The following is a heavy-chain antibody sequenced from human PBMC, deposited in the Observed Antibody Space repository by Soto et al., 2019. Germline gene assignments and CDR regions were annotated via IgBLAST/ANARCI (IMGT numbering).Heavy chain of an antibody. CDR2: ISSDVSNK. D-gene: IGHD2-2*01. CDR3: ARAGIVVPAAMTYFDY. Sequence: QVQLVESGGGVVQPGRSLRLSCAASGFTFSSYTIHWVRQAPGKGLEWVAVISSDVSNKYYADSVKGRFTISRDNCKNTLYLQMNSLSAEDMAVYYCARAGIVVPAAMTYFDYWGQGTLVNVSS. J-gene: IGHJ4*02. V-gene: IGHV3-30-3*01. CDR1: GFTFSSYT.